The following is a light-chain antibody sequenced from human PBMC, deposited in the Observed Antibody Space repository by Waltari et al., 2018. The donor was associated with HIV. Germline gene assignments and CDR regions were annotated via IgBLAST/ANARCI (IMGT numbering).Light chain of an antibody. CDR3: QQYNNWPRT. CDR1: QSVSSN. J-gene: IGKJ2*01. V-gene: IGKV3-15*01. CDR2: GAF. Sequence: EIVMTQSPATPSVSPGERATLSCRASQSVSSNLAWYQQTPGQAPRLLIYGAFTRATGIPARFSGSGSGTEFTLTISSLRSEDFVVYYCQQYNNWPRTFGQGTKLQIK.